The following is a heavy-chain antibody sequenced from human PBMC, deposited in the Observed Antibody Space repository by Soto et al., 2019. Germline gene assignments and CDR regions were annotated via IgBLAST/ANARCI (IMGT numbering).Heavy chain of an antibody. Sequence: ASVKVSCKAFGYTFTSYYMHWVRQAPGQGLEWMGIINPSGGSANYAQKFQGRVAMTRDTSTSTVYMDLSSLRSDDTAVYYCARGDIIAVAGTPCHFDYWG. J-gene: IGHJ4*01. CDR2: INPSGGSA. CDR3: ARGDIIAVAGTPCHFDY. D-gene: IGHD6-19*01. CDR1: GYTFTSYY. V-gene: IGHV1-46*01.